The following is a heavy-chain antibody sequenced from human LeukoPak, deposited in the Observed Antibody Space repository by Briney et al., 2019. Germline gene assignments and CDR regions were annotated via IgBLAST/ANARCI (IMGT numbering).Heavy chain of an antibody. CDR3: ARSGWPYYFDY. CDR2: IHSDGSST. V-gene: IGHV3-74*01. J-gene: IGHJ4*02. D-gene: IGHD3-22*01. Sequence: GGSLRLSCAASGSTFSSYWMHWVRQAPGKGLVWVSRIHSDGSSTSYADSVRGRFTISRDDAKSTLYLQMNSLRAEDTAVYYCARSGWPYYFDYWGQGTLVTVSS. CDR1: GSTFSSYW.